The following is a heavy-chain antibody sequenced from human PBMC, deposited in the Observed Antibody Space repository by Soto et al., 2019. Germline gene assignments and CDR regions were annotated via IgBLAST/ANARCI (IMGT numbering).Heavy chain of an antibody. J-gene: IGHJ5*02. Sequence: QVQLQESGPGLVKPSETLSLTCTVSGGSVTSGSYYWSWIRQPPGKGLEWIGYIFYSGTTNQNPSLQSRVTISVDTSKNQFALKLSSVTAADTAVYYCARNGGYENWFAPWGQGILVTVSS. CDR2: IFYSGTT. CDR3: ARNGGYENWFAP. V-gene: IGHV4-61*01. CDR1: GGSVTSGSYY. D-gene: IGHD1-1*01.